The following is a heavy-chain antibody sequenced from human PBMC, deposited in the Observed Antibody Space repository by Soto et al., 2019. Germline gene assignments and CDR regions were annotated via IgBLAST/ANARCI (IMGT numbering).Heavy chain of an antibody. V-gene: IGHV6-1*01. D-gene: IGHD1-26*01. CDR2: TYYRSKWYY. CDR1: GDSVSSNSAG. CDR3: ARGEQYSGRVFDY. J-gene: IGHJ4*01. Sequence: PSQTLSLTCAITGDSVSSNSAGWSWVRQSPSRGLEWLGRTYYRSKWYYEYAVSVRGRITINPDTSKNQYSLQLNSVTPEDTAVYFCARGEQYSGRVFDYWGQGTLVTVSS.